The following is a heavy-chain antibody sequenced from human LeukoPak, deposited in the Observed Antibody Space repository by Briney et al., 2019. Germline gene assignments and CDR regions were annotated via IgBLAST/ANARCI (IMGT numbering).Heavy chain of an antibody. CDR3: SRENGALSPFGY. J-gene: IGHJ4*02. D-gene: IGHD2-8*01. Sequence: SETLSLTCGVSGGSISNTNWWSWVRQPPGQGLEWIGEISLSGLTNYKPSLKSRVTVSLDKSKNHLSLNLTSVTAADTAVYYCSRENGALSPFGYWGQGTLVTVPS. CDR2: ISLSGLT. CDR1: GGSISNTNW. V-gene: IGHV4-4*02.